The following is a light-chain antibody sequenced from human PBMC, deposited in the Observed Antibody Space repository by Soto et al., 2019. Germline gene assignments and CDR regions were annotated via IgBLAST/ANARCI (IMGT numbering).Light chain of an antibody. J-gene: IGKJ4*01. Sequence: DIVMTQSPDSLGVSLGERATINCKSSQSVLSSSNNENYLAWYQQKPGQPPKLLVYWASTRESGVPDRFSGSGSGTVFTLTISSLQAEYAAVYYCQQYYSTPLTFGGGTKVEIK. CDR1: QSVLSSSNNENY. CDR2: WAS. V-gene: IGKV4-1*01. CDR3: QQYYSTPLT.